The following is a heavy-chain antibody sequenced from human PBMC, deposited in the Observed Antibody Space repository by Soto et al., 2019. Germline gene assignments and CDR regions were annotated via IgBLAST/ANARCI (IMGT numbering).Heavy chain of an antibody. CDR1: GGTFSSYA. Sequence: GASVKVSCKASGGTFSSYAISWVRQAPGQGLEWMGGIIPIFGTANYAQKFQGRVTITADESTSTAYMELSSLRSEDTAVYYCARGNFWSGYSHPPPYYGMDVWGQGTTVTVSS. J-gene: IGHJ6*02. CDR3: ARGNFWSGYSHPPPYYGMDV. V-gene: IGHV1-69*13. CDR2: IIPIFGTA. D-gene: IGHD3-3*01.